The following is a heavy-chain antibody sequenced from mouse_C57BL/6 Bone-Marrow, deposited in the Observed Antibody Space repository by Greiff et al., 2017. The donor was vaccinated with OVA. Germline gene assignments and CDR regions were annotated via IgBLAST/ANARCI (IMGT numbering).Heavy chain of an antibody. Sequence: VQLQQSGPVLVKPGASVKMSCKASGYTFTDYYMNWVKQSHGKSLEWIGVINPYNGGTSYNQKFKGKATLTVDKSSSTAYMELNSLTSEDSAVYYCARPILDYYGSRGYAIDYWGQGTSVTVSS. D-gene: IGHD1-1*01. CDR1: GYTFTDYY. V-gene: IGHV1-19*01. J-gene: IGHJ4*01. CDR2: INPYNGGT. CDR3: ARPILDYYGSRGYAIDY.